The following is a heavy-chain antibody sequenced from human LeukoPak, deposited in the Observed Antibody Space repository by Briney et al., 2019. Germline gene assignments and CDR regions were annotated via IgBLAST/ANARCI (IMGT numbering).Heavy chain of an antibody. J-gene: IGHJ3*02. CDR3: ARDSEYSSSWEDRYAFDI. V-gene: IGHV1-18*01. CDR1: GYTFTSYG. CDR2: ISAYNGNT. D-gene: IGHD6-6*01. Sequence: ASVKVSCKASGYTFTSYGISWVRQAPGQGLEWMGWISAYNGNTNYAQKLQGRVTMTTDTSTSTAYMELSSLRSEDTAVYYCARDSEYSSSWEDRYAFDIWGQGTMVTVSS.